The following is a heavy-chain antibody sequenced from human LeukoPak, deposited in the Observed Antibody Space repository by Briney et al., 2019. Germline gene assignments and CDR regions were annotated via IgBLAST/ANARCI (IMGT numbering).Heavy chain of an antibody. CDR3: ARVRGPFDYGDTGYFQH. Sequence: GGSLRLSCAASGFTFSSYWMHWVRQAPGKGLVWVSRINSDGSSTSYADSVKGRLTISRDNAKNSLYLQMNSLRAEDTAVYYCARVRGPFDYGDTGYFQHWGQGTLVTVSS. CDR2: INSDGSST. V-gene: IGHV3-74*01. CDR1: GFTFSSYW. D-gene: IGHD4-17*01. J-gene: IGHJ1*01.